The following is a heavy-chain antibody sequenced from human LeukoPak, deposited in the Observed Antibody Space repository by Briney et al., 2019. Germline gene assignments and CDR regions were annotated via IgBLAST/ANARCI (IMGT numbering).Heavy chain of an antibody. D-gene: IGHD2-2*01. CDR1: GFAFSNFA. Sequence: GGSLRLSCAASGFAFSNFAMHWVRQAPGKGLEWVAFIRYDGSNKYYADSVKGRFTISRDNSKNTLYLQMNSLRAEDTAVYYCAKGQYQLLTAGYMDVWGKGTTVTVSS. CDR2: IRYDGSNK. J-gene: IGHJ6*03. CDR3: AKGQYQLLTAGYMDV. V-gene: IGHV3-30*02.